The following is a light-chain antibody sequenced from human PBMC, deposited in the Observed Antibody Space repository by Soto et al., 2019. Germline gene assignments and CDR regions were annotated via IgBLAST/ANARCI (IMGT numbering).Light chain of an antibody. J-gene: IGKJ1*01. CDR1: QVIFNY. CDR2: DAS. Sequence: DIEMTQSPSSLSASIGDRVTITCRASQVIFNYLAWFQQKPGRAPQLLIYDASSLRAGVPSRFSGSRSGTEFTLTISSLQPEDVATYYCQQYDSAPRTFGQGTKVEL. CDR3: QQYDSAPRT. V-gene: IGKV1-27*01.